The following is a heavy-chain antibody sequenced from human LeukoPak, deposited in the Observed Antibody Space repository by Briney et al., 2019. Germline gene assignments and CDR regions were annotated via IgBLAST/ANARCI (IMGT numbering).Heavy chain of an antibody. Sequence: GGSLRLSCAASGFTFSSYSMNWVRQAPGKGLEWVSSISSSSSYIYYADSVKGRFTISRDNSKNTLYLQMNSLRAEDTAVYYCAKDLGLQPALFDYWGQGTLVTVSS. D-gene: IGHD3/OR15-3a*01. J-gene: IGHJ4*02. CDR2: ISSSSSYI. CDR1: GFTFSSYS. V-gene: IGHV3-21*01. CDR3: AKDLGLQPALFDY.